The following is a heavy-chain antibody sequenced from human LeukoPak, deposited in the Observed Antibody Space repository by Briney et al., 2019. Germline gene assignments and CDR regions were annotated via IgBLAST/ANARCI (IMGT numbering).Heavy chain of an antibody. CDR1: AFTFSSYE. D-gene: IGHD6-19*01. J-gene: IGHJ4*02. CDR2: ISSNGSTI. CDR3: SRTRTAGYSSGWDHDY. V-gene: IGHV3-48*03. Sequence: PGGSLRLSCAASAFTFSSYEMNWVRQAPGKGLEWVSYISSNGSTIYYADSVKGRFTISRDNAKNSLYLQMNSLRAEDTAVYYCSRTRTAGYSSGWDHDYWGQGTLVTVSS.